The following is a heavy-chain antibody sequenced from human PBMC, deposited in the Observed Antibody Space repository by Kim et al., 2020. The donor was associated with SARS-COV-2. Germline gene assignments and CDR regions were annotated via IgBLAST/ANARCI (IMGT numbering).Heavy chain of an antibody. D-gene: IGHD2-2*02. V-gene: IGHV3-7*03. CDR2: IKGDGSEK. CDR3: ARYYCITSSCYMFDY. CDR1: GFSFSNYW. J-gene: IGHJ4*01. Sequence: GGSLRLSCEASGFSFSNYWLSWVRQAPGKGLEWVGRIKGDGSEKFYADSVKGRFTISRDNAEGSLYMEMNSLRAEDTAVYYCARYYCITSSCYMFDYWC.